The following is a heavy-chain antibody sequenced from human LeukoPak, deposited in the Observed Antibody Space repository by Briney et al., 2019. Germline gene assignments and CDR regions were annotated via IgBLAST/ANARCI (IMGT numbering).Heavy chain of an antibody. CDR2: INPSGGST. V-gene: IGHV1-46*01. CDR1: GYTFTSYY. D-gene: IGHD5-18*01. J-gene: IGHJ3*02. CDR3: ARDTRPTAMVTLAFDI. Sequence: ASVTVSCKASGYTFTSYYMHWVRQAPGQGLEWMGLINPSGGSTSYAQKFQGRVTMTRDTSTSTVYMELSSLRSEDTAVYYCARDTRPTAMVTLAFDIWGQGTMVTVSS.